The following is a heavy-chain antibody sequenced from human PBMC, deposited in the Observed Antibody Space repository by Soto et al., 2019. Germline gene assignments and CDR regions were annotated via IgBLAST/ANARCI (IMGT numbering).Heavy chain of an antibody. CDR1: GFMVSDTY. CDR3: ARGPRYCRGGSCPITGDAYDI. CDR2: ISNRGDT. J-gene: IGHJ3*02. Sequence: EVQLVESGGGLVQPGGSLRLSCTASGFMVSDTYVNWARQAPGKGLEWVSVISNRGDTHYADSVRGRFSLSIDISHHCCHLHMNNLRGEVAGVYYCARGPRYCRGGSCPITGDAYDIWGQGTLVTVSS. V-gene: IGHV3-66*01. D-gene: IGHD2-15*01.